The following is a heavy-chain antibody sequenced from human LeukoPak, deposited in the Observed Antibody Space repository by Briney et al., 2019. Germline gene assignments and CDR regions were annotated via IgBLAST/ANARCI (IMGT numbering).Heavy chain of an antibody. V-gene: IGHV1-69*01. CDR3: ARDGGHDYVWGSCRNARSYYFDY. CDR1: GGTFSSYA. D-gene: IGHD3-16*02. CDR2: IIPIFGTA. Sequence: SVKVSCKASGGTFSSYAISWVRQAPGQGLEWMGGIIPIFGTANYAQKFQGRVTITADESTSTAYMELSSLRSEDTAVYYCARDGGHDYVWGSCRNARSYYFDYWGQGTLVTVSS. J-gene: IGHJ4*02.